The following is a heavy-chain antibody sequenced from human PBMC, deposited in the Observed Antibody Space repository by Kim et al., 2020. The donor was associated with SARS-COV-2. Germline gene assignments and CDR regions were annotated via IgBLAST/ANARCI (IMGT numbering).Heavy chain of an antibody. D-gene: IGHD3-3*01. J-gene: IGHJ4*02. V-gene: IGHV3-30*04. CDR2: ISYDGSNK. CDR3: ARDGGPVGYYDFWSGYPYYFDY. Sequence: GGSLRLSCAASGFTFSSYAMHWVRQAPGKGLEWVAVISYDGSNKYYADSVKGRFTISRDNSKNTLYLQMNSLRAEDTAVYYCARDGGPVGYYDFWSGYPYYFDYWGQGTLVTVSS. CDR1: GFTFSSYA.